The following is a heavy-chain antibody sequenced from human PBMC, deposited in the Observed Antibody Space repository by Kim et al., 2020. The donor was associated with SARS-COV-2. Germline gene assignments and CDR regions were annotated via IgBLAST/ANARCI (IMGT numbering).Heavy chain of an antibody. V-gene: IGHV4-31*03. J-gene: IGHJ6*02. CDR3: ARGRRVTMVRSYGMDV. CDR1: GGSISSGGYY. Sequence: SETLSLTCTVSGGSISSGGYYWSWIRQHPGKGLEWIGYIYYSGSTYYNPSLKSRVTISVDTSKNQFSLKLSSVTAADTAVYYCARGRRVTMVRSYGMDVWGQGTTVTVSS. CDR2: IYYSGST. D-gene: IGHD3-10*01.